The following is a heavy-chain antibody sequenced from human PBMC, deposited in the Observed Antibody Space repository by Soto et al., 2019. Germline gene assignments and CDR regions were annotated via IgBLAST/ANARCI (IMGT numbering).Heavy chain of an antibody. D-gene: IGHD3-22*01. V-gene: IGHV1-18*01. CDR2: ISVYNGNT. Sequence: ASVKVSCKASGYTFGNYGISWVRQAPGQGLEWMGWISVYNGNTNYAQKLQGRVTMTTDTSTSTAYMELRSLRSDDTAVYYCARPKDYDDCLDLWGQGTLVTVSS. CDR1: GYTFGNYG. CDR3: ARPKDYDDCLDL. J-gene: IGHJ4*02.